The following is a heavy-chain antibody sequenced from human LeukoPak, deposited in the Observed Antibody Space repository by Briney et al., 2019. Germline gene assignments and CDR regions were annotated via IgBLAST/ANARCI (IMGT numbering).Heavy chain of an antibody. CDR3: ARDRFPIGTTVVTPWVQPYFDP. CDR1: GYTFTGYY. Sequence: GASVKVSCKASGYTFTGYYMHWVRQAPGQGLEWMGWINPNSGGTNYAQKFQGRVTMTRDTSTSTAYMELRSLRSDDTAVYYCARDRFPIGTTVVTPWVQPYFDPWGQGTLVTVSS. J-gene: IGHJ5*02. V-gene: IGHV1-2*02. D-gene: IGHD4-23*01. CDR2: INPNSGGT.